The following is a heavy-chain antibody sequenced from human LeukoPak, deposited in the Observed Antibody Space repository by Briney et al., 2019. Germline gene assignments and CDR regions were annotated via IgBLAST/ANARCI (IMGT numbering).Heavy chain of an antibody. Sequence: GGSLRLSCAASGFTVSSNDMSWVRQAPGKGLEWVSLIYSGGSTYYADSVKGRFTISRDNSKNTLYLQMHNLRAENTAVYYCASRADIAAAYIDYCGQGTLVAVSS. CDR3: ASRADIAAAYIDY. D-gene: IGHD6-13*01. V-gene: IGHV3-53*01. CDR1: GFTVSSND. CDR2: IYSGGST. J-gene: IGHJ4*02.